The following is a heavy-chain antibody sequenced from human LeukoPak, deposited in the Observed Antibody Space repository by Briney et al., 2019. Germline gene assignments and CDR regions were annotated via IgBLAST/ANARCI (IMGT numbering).Heavy chain of an antibody. V-gene: IGHV3-23*01. Sequence: GGSLRLSCAASGFTFNNYALTWVRQTPGKGLEWVSAISGSGGSTYYADSVKGRFTISRDNSKNTLYLQMNSLRAEDTAVYYCAKERGRAAAGLWFDPWGQGTLVTVSS. J-gene: IGHJ5*02. CDR3: AKERGRAAAGLWFDP. CDR1: GFTFNNYA. D-gene: IGHD6-13*01. CDR2: ISGSGGST.